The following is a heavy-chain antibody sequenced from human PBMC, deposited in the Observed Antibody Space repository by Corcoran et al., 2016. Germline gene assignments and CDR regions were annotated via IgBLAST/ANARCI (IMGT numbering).Heavy chain of an antibody. D-gene: IGHD3-10*01. J-gene: IGHJ6*02. V-gene: IGHV4-39*07. CDR3: ARDTRFGELLPGGMDV. CDR2: IYYSGST. Sequence: QLQLQESGPGLVKPSETLSLTCTVSGGSISSSSYYWGWIRQPPGKGLEWIGSIYYSGSTYYNPSLKSRVTISVDTSKNQFSLKLSSVTAADTAVYYCARDTRFGELLPGGMDVWGQGTTVTVSS. CDR1: GGSISSSSYY.